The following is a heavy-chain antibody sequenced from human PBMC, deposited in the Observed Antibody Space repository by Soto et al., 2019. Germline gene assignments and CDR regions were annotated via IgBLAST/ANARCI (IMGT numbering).Heavy chain of an antibody. CDR2: ISRSGGST. D-gene: IGHD3-3*02. CDR1: GVTFSTYA. CDR3: AKGSASIYSFAS. Sequence: EVPLLESGGGLVQPGGSLRLSCAASGVTFSTYAMSWVRQAPGKGLEWVSAISRSGGSTYYADSVKGRFTVSRDNPENMLYLQMNSLRAEDTAVYFCAKGSASIYSFASWCQGTVVTLPS. V-gene: IGHV3-23*01. J-gene: IGHJ4*02.